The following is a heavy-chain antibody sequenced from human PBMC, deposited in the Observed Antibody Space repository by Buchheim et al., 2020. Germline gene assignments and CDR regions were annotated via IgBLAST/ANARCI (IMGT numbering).Heavy chain of an antibody. CDR2: ISYDGSNK. CDR3: ARDRGYFDWLYLDY. V-gene: IGHV3-30*04. CDR1: GFTFSSYA. J-gene: IGHJ4*02. Sequence: QVQLVESGGGVVQPGRSLRLSCAASGFTFSSYAMHWVRQAPGKGLEWVAVISYDGSNKYYADSVKGRFTISRDNSKNTLYLQMNSLRAEDTAAYYCARDRGYFDWLYLDYWGQGTL. D-gene: IGHD3-9*01.